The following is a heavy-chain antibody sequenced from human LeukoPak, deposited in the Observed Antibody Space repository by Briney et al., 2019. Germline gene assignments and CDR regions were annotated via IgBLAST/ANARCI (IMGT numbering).Heavy chain of an antibody. D-gene: IGHD6-13*01. Sequence: GGSLRLSCAASGFTFSSYSMDWVRQAPGKGLEWVSSISSSSSYIYYADSVKGRFTISRDNAKNSLYLQMNSLRAEDTAVYYCARGLYAAAAGTYDYWGQGTLVTVSS. CDR2: ISSSSSYI. J-gene: IGHJ4*02. CDR3: ARGLYAAAAGTYDY. CDR1: GFTFSSYS. V-gene: IGHV3-21*01.